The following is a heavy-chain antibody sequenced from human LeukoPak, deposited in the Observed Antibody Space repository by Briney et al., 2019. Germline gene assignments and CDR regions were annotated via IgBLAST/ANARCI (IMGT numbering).Heavy chain of an antibody. V-gene: IGHV4-39*07. CDR2: IYYSGST. D-gene: IGHD4-23*01. J-gene: IGHJ5*02. CDR1: GGSLSSSSYY. CDR3: ARDRLGYGGNSHWFDP. Sequence: SETLSLTCTVSGGSLSSSSYYWGWIRQPPGEGLEWIGNIYYSGSTYYNPSLKSRVIISADTSKNQFSLKLSSVTAADTAVYYCARDRLGYGGNSHWFDPWGQGTLVTVSS.